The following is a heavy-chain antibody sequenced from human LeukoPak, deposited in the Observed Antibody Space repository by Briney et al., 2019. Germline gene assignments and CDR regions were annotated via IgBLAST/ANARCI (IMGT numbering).Heavy chain of an antibody. D-gene: IGHD3-3*01. V-gene: IGHV4-39*07. CDR1: CGSISSSSYY. J-gene: IGHJ6*03. Sequence: SETLSLTCTVSCGSISSSSYYWGWIRQPPGKGLEWIGSIYYSGSTYYNPSLKSRVTISVDTSKNQFSLKLSSVTAADTAVYYCASMYYDFWSGYNVYYYMDVWGKGTTVTVSS. CDR2: IYYSGST. CDR3: ASMYYDFWSGYNVYYYMDV.